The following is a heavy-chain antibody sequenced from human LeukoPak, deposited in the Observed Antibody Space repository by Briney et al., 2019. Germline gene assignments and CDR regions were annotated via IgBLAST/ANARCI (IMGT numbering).Heavy chain of an antibody. CDR1: GGSFSGYY. D-gene: IGHD2-2*01. Sequence: SETLSLTCAVYGGSFSGYYWSGIPQPPGKGLEWIGEINHSGSTNYNPSLKSRVTISVDTSKNQFSLKLSSVTAADTAVYYCAGILSSTSSVDYWGQGTLVTVSS. V-gene: IGHV4-34*01. J-gene: IGHJ4*02. CDR3: AGILSSTSSVDY. CDR2: INHSGST.